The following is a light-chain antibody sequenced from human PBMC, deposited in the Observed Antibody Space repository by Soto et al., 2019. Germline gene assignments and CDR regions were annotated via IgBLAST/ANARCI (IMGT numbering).Light chain of an antibody. J-gene: IGKJ1*01. V-gene: IGKV3-11*01. Sequence: EIVLTQSPATLSLSPGERATLSCRASQSVSTYLAWYQQRPGQPPRLLIYDASSRATGIPARFSGSGSGTDFTLTISSLETEDFAVYYCQQYGSSPWTFGQGTKVEIK. CDR3: QQYGSSPWT. CDR2: DAS. CDR1: QSVSTY.